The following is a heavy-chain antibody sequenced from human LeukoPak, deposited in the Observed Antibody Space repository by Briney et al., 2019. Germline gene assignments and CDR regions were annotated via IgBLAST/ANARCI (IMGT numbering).Heavy chain of an antibody. CDR1: GFTFSSYW. V-gene: IGHV3-74*01. D-gene: IGHD3-22*01. Sequence: GGSLRLSCAASGFTFSSYWMHWVRQAPGKGLVWVSRINSDGSSTSYADSVKGRFTISRDNAKNTLYLQMNSLRAEDTAVYYCARGFNYDSSGYPFDYWGQGTLVTVSS. J-gene: IGHJ4*02. CDR3: ARGFNYDSSGYPFDY. CDR2: INSDGSST.